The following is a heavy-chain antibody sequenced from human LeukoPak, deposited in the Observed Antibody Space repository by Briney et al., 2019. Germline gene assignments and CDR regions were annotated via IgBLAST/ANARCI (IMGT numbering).Heavy chain of an antibody. V-gene: IGHV3-15*01. Sequence: GGSLRLSCAASGFTFSNAWMSWVRQAPGKGLEWVGRIKSKADGGTTDYAAPVKDRFTISRDDSKNTLYLQMNSLKTEDTAVYYCTAEHTLGKVGAIDYWGQGTLVTVSS. CDR2: IKSKADGGTT. CDR3: TAEHTLGKVGAIDY. D-gene: IGHD1-26*01. J-gene: IGHJ4*02. CDR1: GFTFSNAW.